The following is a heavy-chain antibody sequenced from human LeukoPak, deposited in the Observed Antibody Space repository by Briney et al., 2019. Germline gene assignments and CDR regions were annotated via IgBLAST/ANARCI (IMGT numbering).Heavy chain of an antibody. CDR2: IKQDGSEK. J-gene: IGHJ4*02. CDR3: ARDLGYYDSSGYHFDY. Sequence: GGSLRLPCAASGFTFSSYWMSWVRQAPGKGLEWVANIKQDGSEKYYVDSVKGRFTISRDNAKNSLYLQMNSLRAEDTAVYYCARDLGYYDSSGYHFDYWGQGTLVTVSS. CDR1: GFTFSSYW. V-gene: IGHV3-7*01. D-gene: IGHD3-22*01.